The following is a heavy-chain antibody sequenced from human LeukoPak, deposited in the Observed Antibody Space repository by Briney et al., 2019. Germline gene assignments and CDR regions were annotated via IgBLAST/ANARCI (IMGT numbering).Heavy chain of an antibody. D-gene: IGHD2-2*01. CDR2: IYPADSDT. V-gene: IGHV5-51*01. CDR3: ARHVGLTSYIASFNY. J-gene: IGHJ4*03. CDR1: GYNFTNYW. Sequence: GESLKISCKGSGYNFTNYWIGWVRQMPGKGLEWMGIIYPADSDTRYSPPFQGQVTISADKSISTSYLQWSSLKASDTAMYYCARHVGLTSYIASFNYWGHGTLVTVSS.